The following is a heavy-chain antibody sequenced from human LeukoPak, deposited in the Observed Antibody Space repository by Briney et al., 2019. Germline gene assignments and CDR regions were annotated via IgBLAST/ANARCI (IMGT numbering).Heavy chain of an antibody. CDR1: GFTFDDYA. CDR2: ISWNSGSI. D-gene: IGHD3-10*01. Sequence: PGGSLRLSCAASGFTFDDYAMLWVRHAPGKGLEGVSGISWNSGSIVYADSVKGRFNISRDNDKNCLYLQMNSLRAEDTALYYCAKDHSGYYYGSGANFDYCGQGTLVSVSS. J-gene: IGHJ4*02. CDR3: AKDHSGYYYGSGANFDY. V-gene: IGHV3-9*01.